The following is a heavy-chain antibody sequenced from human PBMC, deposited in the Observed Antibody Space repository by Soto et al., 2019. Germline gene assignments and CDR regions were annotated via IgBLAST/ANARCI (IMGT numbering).Heavy chain of an antibody. CDR2: IDPSDSYT. Sequence: QVPGNGLEWMGRIDPSDSYTNYSPSFQGHVTISADKSISTAYLQWSSLKASDTAMYYCATFLSGNWFDPWGQGTLVTVSS. CDR3: ATFLSGNWFDP. D-gene: IGHD3-16*02. V-gene: IGHV5-10-1*01. J-gene: IGHJ5*02.